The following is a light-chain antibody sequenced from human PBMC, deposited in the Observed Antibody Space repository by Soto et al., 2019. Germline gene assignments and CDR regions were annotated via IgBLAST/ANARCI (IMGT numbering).Light chain of an antibody. CDR1: PSVSNNY. CDR3: QQYGSSGT. J-gene: IGKJ1*01. V-gene: IGKV3-20*01. CDR2: GAS. Sequence: EIVVTQSPGTLSLYPGAGDTLSCRASPSVSNNYLAWYQQKPGQAPRLLIYGASNRATGIPDRFSGSGSGTDFTLTISRLEPEDFAVYYCQQYGSSGTFGQGTKVDIK.